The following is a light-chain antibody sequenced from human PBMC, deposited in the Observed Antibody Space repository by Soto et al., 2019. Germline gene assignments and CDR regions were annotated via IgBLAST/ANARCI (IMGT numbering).Light chain of an antibody. CDR1: QSVGGN. J-gene: IGKJ3*01. V-gene: IGKV3-15*01. CDR3: QQYANELAAST. Sequence: DIFMTPSPATLSVVAGGRATLSWRAIQSVGGNLAWYQQKRGQAPRLLLYATSTRAAAIPARFSGSGSGTDFTLTISRLEPEDFAFYYWQQYANELAASTF. CDR2: ATS.